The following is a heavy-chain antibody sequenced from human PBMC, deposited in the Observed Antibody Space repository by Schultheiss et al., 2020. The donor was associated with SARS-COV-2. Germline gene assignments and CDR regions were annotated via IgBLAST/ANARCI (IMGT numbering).Heavy chain of an antibody. CDR3: ARTALYDSSGYYYYYYGMDV. V-gene: IGHV1-8*03. D-gene: IGHD3-22*01. CDR2: MNPNSGNT. CDR1: GYTFTSYD. J-gene: IGHJ6*02. Sequence: ASVKVSCKASGYTFTSYDINWVRQATGQGLEWMGWMNPNSGNTGYAQKFQGRVTITRNTSISTAYMELSRLRSDDTAVYYCARTALYDSSGYYYYYYGMDVWGQGTTVTVSS.